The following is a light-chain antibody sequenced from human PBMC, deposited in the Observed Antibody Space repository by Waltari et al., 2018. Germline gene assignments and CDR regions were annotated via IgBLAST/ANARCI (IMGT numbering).Light chain of an antibody. V-gene: IGLV3-1*01. Sequence: SYELTQPPAVSVSPGQTASITCSGDKLEAIYACWYQQKPGQSPVLVIYKDSKRPSGKRERVSGSNAANTCTLTSSGTQAMDEADCQSPACSSSYEVFGGGTKLTVL. J-gene: IGLJ2*01. CDR3: PACSSSYEV. CDR2: KDS. CDR1: KLEAIY.